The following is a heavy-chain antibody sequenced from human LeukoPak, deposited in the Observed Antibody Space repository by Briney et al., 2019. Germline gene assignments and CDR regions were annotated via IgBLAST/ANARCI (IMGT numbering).Heavy chain of an antibody. CDR2: INEDGSTT. CDR3: ARDLDDFWSGYLRRYYGMDV. CDR1: EFTFSSNW. Sequence: AGGSLRLSCAASEFTFSSNWMHWVRQAPGKGLVWVSRINEDGSTTNYADSVKGRSTIFRDNAKNTLYLQMNSLRAEDTAVYYCARDLDDFWSGYLRRYYGMDVWGQGTTVTVSS. V-gene: IGHV3-74*01. J-gene: IGHJ6*02. D-gene: IGHD3-3*01.